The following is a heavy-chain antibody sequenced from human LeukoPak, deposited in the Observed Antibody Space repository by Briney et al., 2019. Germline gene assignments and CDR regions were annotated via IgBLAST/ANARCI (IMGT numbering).Heavy chain of an antibody. D-gene: IGHD6-6*01. J-gene: IGHJ5*02. V-gene: IGHV4-4*09. CDR1: GGSISSYY. CDR2: IYTSGST. CDR3: ARLGSRSSGWFDP. Sequence: SETLSLTCTVSGGSISSYYWSWIRQPPGKGLEWIGYIYTSGSTNYNPSLKSRVTISVDTSKNQFSLKLSSVTAADTAVYYCARLGSRSSGWFDPWGQGNLVTVSS.